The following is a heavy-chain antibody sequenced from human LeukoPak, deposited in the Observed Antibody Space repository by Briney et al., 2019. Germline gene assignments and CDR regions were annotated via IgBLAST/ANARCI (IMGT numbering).Heavy chain of an antibody. Sequence: SGPTLVNPTQTLTLTCTFSGFSLSTSGVGVGWIRQPPGKALEWLALIYWNDDKRYSPSLKSRLTITEDTSKNQVVPTMTNMDPVDTATYYCAHRSWGAPGGYWGQGTLVTVSS. CDR1: GFSLSTSGVG. V-gene: IGHV2-5*01. CDR2: IYWNDDK. D-gene: IGHD7-27*01. CDR3: AHRSWGAPGGY. J-gene: IGHJ4*02.